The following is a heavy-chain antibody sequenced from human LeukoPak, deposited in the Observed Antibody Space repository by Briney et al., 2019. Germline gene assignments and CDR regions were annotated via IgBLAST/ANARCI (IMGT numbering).Heavy chain of an antibody. V-gene: IGHV4-59*01. CDR1: GGSFSGYY. Sequence: SETLSLTCAVYGGSFSGYYWSWIRQPPGKGLEWIGYIYYSGSTNYNPSLKSRVTISVDTSKNQFSLKLSSVTAADTAVYYCARGGGDSSGWSLFDYWGQGTLVTVSS. CDR3: ARGGGDSSGWSLFDY. D-gene: IGHD6-19*01. J-gene: IGHJ4*02. CDR2: IYYSGST.